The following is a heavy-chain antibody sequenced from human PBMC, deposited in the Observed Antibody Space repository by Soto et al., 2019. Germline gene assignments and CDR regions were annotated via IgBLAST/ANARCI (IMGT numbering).Heavy chain of an antibody. D-gene: IGHD5-12*01. CDR3: ARRVWNSGYDDAFEI. CDR1: GFTFSSYW. Sequence: GGSLRLSCAASGFTFSSYWMSWVRQAPGKGLEWVANIKQDGSEKYYVDSVKGRFTISRDNAKNSLYLQMNSLRAEDTAVYYCARRVWNSGYDDAFEIWGQGTMVTVSS. CDR2: IKQDGSEK. J-gene: IGHJ3*02. V-gene: IGHV3-7*03.